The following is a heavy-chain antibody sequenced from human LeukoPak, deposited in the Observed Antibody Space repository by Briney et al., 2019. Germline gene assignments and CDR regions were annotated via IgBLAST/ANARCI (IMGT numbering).Heavy chain of an antibody. V-gene: IGHV3-7*01. CDR1: GFTFSTYW. J-gene: IGHJ6*03. Sequence: GGSLRLSCAASGFTFSTYWISWVRQAPGKGLEWVANIKEDGSGKYYLDSVKGRFTISRDNARNSLYLQMNSLRAEDTAVYYCARADHGDYGGGYMDVWGKGTTVTVSS. D-gene: IGHD4-17*01. CDR3: ARADHGDYGGGYMDV. CDR2: IKEDGSGK.